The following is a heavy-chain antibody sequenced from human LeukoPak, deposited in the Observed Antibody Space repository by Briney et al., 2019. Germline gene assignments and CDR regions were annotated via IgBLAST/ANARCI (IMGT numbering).Heavy chain of an antibody. CDR2: IWYDGSNK. CDR1: GFTFSENG. CDR3: ARAIGSWGFNSLDY. D-gene: IGHD6-13*01. J-gene: IGHJ4*02. V-gene: IGHV3-33*01. Sequence: GGSLRLSCAASGFTFSENGMHWVRQAPGKGLEWVAVIWYDGSNKYYEDSVKGRFAISRDNSKNTLSLQMNSLRDEDTAVYYCARAIGSWGFNSLDYWGRGTLVTVSS.